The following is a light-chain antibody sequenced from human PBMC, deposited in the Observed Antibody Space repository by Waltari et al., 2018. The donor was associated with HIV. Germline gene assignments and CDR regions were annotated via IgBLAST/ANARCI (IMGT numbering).Light chain of an antibody. CDR3: QQSYNLRT. J-gene: IGKJ2*02. CDR1: QNIDDY. V-gene: IGKV1-39*01. CDR2: AAS. Sequence: DIQMTQSPPSLSASVGDRVPITCRASQNIDDYLNWYQQKPGKAPKLLIYAASTLESGVPSRFSGSGSGRDFTLTISRLQPEDFATYYCQQSYNLRTFGQGTKLDIK.